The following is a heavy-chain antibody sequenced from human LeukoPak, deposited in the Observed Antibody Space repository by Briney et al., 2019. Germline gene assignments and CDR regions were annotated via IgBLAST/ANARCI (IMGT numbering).Heavy chain of an antibody. J-gene: IGHJ4*02. CDR1: GYTFTSYA. Sequence: ASVKVSCKASGYTFTSYAIHWVRQAPGQGLEWMGWINTKTGNPTYVQGFTGRFAFSLDTSVSTAYLQISSLKPEDTAVYYCARDRYSSSWPFEYWGQGTLVTVSS. V-gene: IGHV7-4-1*02. CDR2: INTKTGNP. CDR3: ARDRYSSSWPFEY. D-gene: IGHD6-13*01.